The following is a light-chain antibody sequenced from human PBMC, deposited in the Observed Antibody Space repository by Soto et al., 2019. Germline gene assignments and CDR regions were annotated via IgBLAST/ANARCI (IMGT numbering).Light chain of an antibody. J-gene: IGKJ1*01. CDR2: RVS. Sequence: DVVMSQSPLFLPVTLGQPASISCRAIQSLVKTDGITCLIWFHQRPGQSPRRLINRVSRRDSGVPDRFSGSGSGTDFTLKISRVEAEDVGVYYCMQGTSSQWTFGQGTKVDIK. V-gene: IGKV2-30*01. CDR3: MQGTSSQWT. CDR1: QSLVKTDGITC.